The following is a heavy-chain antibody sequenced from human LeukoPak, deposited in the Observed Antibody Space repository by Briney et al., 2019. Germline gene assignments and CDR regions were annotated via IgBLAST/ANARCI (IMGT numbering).Heavy chain of an antibody. D-gene: IGHD6-19*01. CDR2: INSDGSGG. J-gene: IGHJ4*02. CDR3: LMYTSGWS. V-gene: IGHV3-74*01. Sequence: PGGSLRLSCAVSGSTISGYYMHWVRQVPGKGLVWVSRINSDGSGGAYADSVKGRFTISRDNAKNTLYLQANSLRAEGTAMYYCLMYTSGWSWGQGTLVTVSS. CDR1: GSTISGYY.